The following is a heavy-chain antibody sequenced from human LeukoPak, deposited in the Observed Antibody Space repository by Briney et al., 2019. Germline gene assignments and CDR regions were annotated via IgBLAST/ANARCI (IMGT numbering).Heavy chain of an antibody. CDR2: MSPNSGNR. CDR1: GYTFINYD. D-gene: IGHD2-15*01. Sequence: ASVKVSCKASGYTFINYDVNWVRQATAQGLEWMGWMSPNSGNRGYAQKFQGRVTVTRDTSISTAYMELGSLTSEDTAVYYCARGRGCTGSSCIPAIDFWGQGTLVTVSS. CDR3: ARGRGCTGSSCIPAIDF. J-gene: IGHJ4*02. V-gene: IGHV1-8*01.